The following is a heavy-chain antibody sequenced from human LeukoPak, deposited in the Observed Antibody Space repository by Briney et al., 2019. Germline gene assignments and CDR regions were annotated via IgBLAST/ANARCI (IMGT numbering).Heavy chain of an antibody. CDR2: ISSNSRTT. V-gene: IGHV3-48*01. CDR1: GFIFGTYG. CDR3: ARGPHDDATGYSFS. J-gene: IGHJ5*02. D-gene: IGHD3-9*01. Sequence: PGGSLRLSCEASGFIFGTYGMAWVRQAPGKGLEWISYISSNSRTTAYADSVRGRFTISRDNAKNSLSLQINRLRADDTGVYYCARGPHDDATGYSFSWGQGTQVTVSS.